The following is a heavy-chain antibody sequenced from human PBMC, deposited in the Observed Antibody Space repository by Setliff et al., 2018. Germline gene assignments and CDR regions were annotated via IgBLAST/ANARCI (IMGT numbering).Heavy chain of an antibody. J-gene: IGHJ4*02. CDR3: ARGRNIAARLLDS. V-gene: IGHV4-34*01. CDR2: INHSGIT. CDR1: GGSFSGYY. Sequence: SETLSLTCAVYGGSFSGYYWTWIRQSPGRGLEWIGEINHSGITNYNPSLKSRLTIAVDTSKNEFSLILASVTAADTAVYYCARGRNIAARLLDSWGQGTLVTVSS. D-gene: IGHD6-6*01.